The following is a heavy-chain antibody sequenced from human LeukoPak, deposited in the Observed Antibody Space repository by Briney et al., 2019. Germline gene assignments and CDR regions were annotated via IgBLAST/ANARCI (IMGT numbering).Heavy chain of an antibody. V-gene: IGHV4-39*01. J-gene: IGHJ3*02. CDR3: ATNLPLPIVVVPAAMLYDAFDI. Sequence: SETLSLTCXVSGGSISSSSYYWGWIRQPPGKGLEWIGSIYYSGSTYYNPSLKSRVTISVDTSKNQFSLKLSSVTAADTAAYYCATNLPLPIVVVPAAMLYDAFDIWGQGTMVTVSS. CDR1: GGSISSSSYY. D-gene: IGHD2-2*01. CDR2: IYYSGST.